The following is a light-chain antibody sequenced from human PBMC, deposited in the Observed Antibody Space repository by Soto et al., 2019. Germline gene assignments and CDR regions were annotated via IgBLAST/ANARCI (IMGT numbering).Light chain of an antibody. CDR3: QQSYSTPFT. Sequence: DLQMTQSPSSLSASVGDRVTITCRASQTISSYLNWYQQKPGKAPKLLIYAASSLQSGVPSRFSGSGSGTNFTLTITSLQPDDFATYFCQQSYSTPFTFGPVTKVDLK. J-gene: IGKJ3*01. CDR1: QTISSY. V-gene: IGKV1-39*01. CDR2: AAS.